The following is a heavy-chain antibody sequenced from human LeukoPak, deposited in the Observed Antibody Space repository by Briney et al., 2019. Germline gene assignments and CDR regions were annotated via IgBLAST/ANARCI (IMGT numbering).Heavy chain of an antibody. CDR3: ARDVIAVAGQAQEYYYYYYGMDV. CDR1: GFTFSSYA. V-gene: IGHV3-30-3*01. CDR2: ISYDGSNK. J-gene: IGHJ6*02. D-gene: IGHD6-19*01. Sequence: GGSLRLSCAASGFTFSSYAMHWVRQAPGKGLEWVAVISYDGSNKYYADSVKGRFTISRDNSKNTLYLQMNSLRAEDTAVYYCARDVIAVAGQAQEYYYYYYGMDVWGQGTTVTISS.